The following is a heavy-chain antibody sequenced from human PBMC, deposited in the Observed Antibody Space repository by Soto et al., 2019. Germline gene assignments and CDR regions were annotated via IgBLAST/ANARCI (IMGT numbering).Heavy chain of an antibody. J-gene: IGHJ4*02. CDR3: ARDQPQRGGVVTLFDY. V-gene: IGHV3-33*01. Sequence: GGSLRLSCAASGFTFSSYGMHWVRQAPGKGLEWVAVIWYDGSNKYYADSVKGRFTISRDNSKDTLYLQMNSLRAEDTAVYYCARDQPQRGGVVTLFDYWGQGTLVTVSS. D-gene: IGHD3-3*01. CDR2: IWYDGSNK. CDR1: GFTFSSYG.